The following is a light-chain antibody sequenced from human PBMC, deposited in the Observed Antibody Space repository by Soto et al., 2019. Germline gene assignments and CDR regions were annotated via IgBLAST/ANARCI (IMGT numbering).Light chain of an antibody. V-gene: IGKV3-15*01. CDR2: GAS. CDR1: QSINND. Sequence: EVVMAQSPATLSVSPGERVTLSCRASQSINNDLAWYQQKVGQGPRLLIYGASTRATGIPARFSGSGSGTEFTLTISSLQSEDSAVYYCQQYNKWPPLTFGGGTNVEIK. J-gene: IGKJ4*01. CDR3: QQYNKWPPLT.